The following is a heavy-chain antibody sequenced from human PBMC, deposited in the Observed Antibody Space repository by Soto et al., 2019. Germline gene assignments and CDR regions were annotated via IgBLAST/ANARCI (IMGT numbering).Heavy chain of an antibody. CDR2: IYYSGST. CDR1: GGSISSGGYY. CDR3: ARTKVATAVGGFDY. D-gene: IGHD5-18*01. J-gene: IGHJ4*02. V-gene: IGHV4-31*03. Sequence: SETLSLTCTVSGGSISSGGYYWSWIRQHPGKGLEWIGYIYYSGSTYYNPSLKSRVTISVDTSKNQFSLKLSSVTAADTAVYYCARTKVATAVGGFDYWGQGTLVTVSS.